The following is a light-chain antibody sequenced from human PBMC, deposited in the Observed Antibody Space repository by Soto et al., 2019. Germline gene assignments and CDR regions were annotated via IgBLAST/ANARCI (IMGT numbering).Light chain of an antibody. Sequence: EIVWTQSPATLSLSPGERATLSCRASQSFSNYLAWYQQKPGQAPMLLIYDASNRATGIPARFSGSGSGTDFTLTISSLEPEDVAVYYCQQRSTWLFTFGPGTKVDIK. CDR2: DAS. V-gene: IGKV3-11*01. CDR3: QQRSTWLFT. J-gene: IGKJ3*01. CDR1: QSFSNY.